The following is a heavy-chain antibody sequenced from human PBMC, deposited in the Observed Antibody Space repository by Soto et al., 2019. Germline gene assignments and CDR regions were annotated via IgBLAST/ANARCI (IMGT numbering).Heavy chain of an antibody. V-gene: IGHV3-48*02. CDR2: ISSSRDNT. CDR3: ARLPKGSLVTA. Sequence: LVESGGGLVYPGGSLRLSCVASGFSFSDYSMNWVRQAPGKGLQWVSYISSSRDNTYYADSVKGRFTVSRDNAKNALFLQMNSLRDDDTATYSCARLPKGSLVTAWGQGTRVTVSS. D-gene: IGHD2-21*02. J-gene: IGHJ4*02. CDR1: GFSFSDYS.